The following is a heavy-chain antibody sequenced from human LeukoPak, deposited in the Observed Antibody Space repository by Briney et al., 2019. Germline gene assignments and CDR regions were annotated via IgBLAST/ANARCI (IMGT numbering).Heavy chain of an antibody. CDR1: GYIFTSYY. CDR3: ARGRDISCYSD. Sequence: GASVKVSCKASGYIFTSYYIHWVRQAPGQGLEWMGIINPSGGSTSYAQKFQGRVTMTRDTSTSIVYMELSSLRSEDAAVYYCARGRDISCYSDWGQGTLVTVSS. CDR2: INPSGGST. J-gene: IGHJ4*02. V-gene: IGHV1-46*01. D-gene: IGHD3-22*01.